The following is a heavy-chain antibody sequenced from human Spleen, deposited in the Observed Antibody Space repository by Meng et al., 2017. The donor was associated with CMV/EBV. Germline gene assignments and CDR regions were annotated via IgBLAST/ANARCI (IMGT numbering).Heavy chain of an antibody. D-gene: IGHD3-22*01. J-gene: IGHJ4*02. CDR2: INHSGST. CDR3: ASTGYYDTSGYVH. V-gene: IGHV4-34*01. CDR1: GGSFSAYY. Sequence: GSLRLSCTVYGGSFSAYYWSWIRQPPGKGLEWIGEINHSGSTNYNPSLKSRVTISVQSSKNQLSLRLNSVTAADTAVYYCASTGYYDTSGYVHWGQGTLVTVSS.